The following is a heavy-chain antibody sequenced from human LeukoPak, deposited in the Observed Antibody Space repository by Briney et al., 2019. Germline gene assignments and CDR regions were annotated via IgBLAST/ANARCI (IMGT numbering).Heavy chain of an antibody. CDR2: INPNSGGT. Sequence: ASVKVSCKASGYTFTGYYMHWVRQAPGQGLEWMGWINPNSGGTNYAQKFQGWVTMTRDTSISTAYMELSRLRSDDTAVYYCARGTPALFIAAAGTANDYWGQGTLVTVSS. J-gene: IGHJ4*02. V-gene: IGHV1-2*04. CDR1: GYTFTGYY. D-gene: IGHD6-13*01. CDR3: ARGTPALFIAAAGTANDY.